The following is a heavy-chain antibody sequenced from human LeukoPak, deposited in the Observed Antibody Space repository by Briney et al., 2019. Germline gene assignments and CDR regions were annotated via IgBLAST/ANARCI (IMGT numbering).Heavy chain of an antibody. CDR3: VRQQLSHGDH. J-gene: IGHJ5*02. D-gene: IGHD6-13*01. V-gene: IGHV3-74*01. CDR1: GFTFSSYW. CDR2: INSDGSST. Sequence: PGGSLRLSCAASGFTFSSYWMHWVRQVPGKGLVWASRINSDGSSTSYADFVKGRFTISRDNAKNTLYLQMNSLRDDDTAVYYCVRQQLSHGDHWGLGTLVTVSS.